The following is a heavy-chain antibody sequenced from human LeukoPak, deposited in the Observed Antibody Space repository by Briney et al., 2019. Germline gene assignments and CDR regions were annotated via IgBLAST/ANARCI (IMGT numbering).Heavy chain of an antibody. J-gene: IGHJ4*02. CDR2: TSYDGNKK. CDR3: ARSSYDYGGIEGPFDY. D-gene: IGHD4-23*01. Sequence: GGSLRLSCAASGFTLTYYAMHWVRQAPGKGLEWVAVTSYDGNKKYYADSVKGRFTISRDRSKNTLYLQMSSLRAEDTAVYYCARSSYDYGGIEGPFDYWGQGTLVTVSS. V-gene: IGHV3-30*15. CDR1: GFTLTYYA.